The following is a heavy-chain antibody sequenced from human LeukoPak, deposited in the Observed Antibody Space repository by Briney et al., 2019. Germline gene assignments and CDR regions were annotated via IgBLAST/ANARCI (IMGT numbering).Heavy chain of an antibody. Sequence: SETLSLTCTVSGGSISSSSYYWGWIRQPPGKGLEWIGSIYYSGSTYYNPSLKSRVTISVDTSKNQFSLKLSFVTAADTAVYYCARQDLGVVVPAAPQGNWFDPWGQGTLVTVSS. CDR1: GGSISSSSYY. CDR2: IYYSGST. J-gene: IGHJ5*02. CDR3: ARQDLGVVVPAAPQGNWFDP. V-gene: IGHV4-39*01. D-gene: IGHD2-2*01.